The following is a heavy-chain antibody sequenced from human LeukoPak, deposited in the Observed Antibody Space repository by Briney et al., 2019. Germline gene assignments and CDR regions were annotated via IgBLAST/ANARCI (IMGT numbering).Heavy chain of an antibody. Sequence: KPSETLSLTCTVSGGSISSSSYYWGWIRQPPGKGLEWIGSIYYSGSTYYNPSLKSRVTISVDTSKNQFSLKLSSATAADTAVYYCARGLGMTPYDSRSDYWGQGTLVTVSS. V-gene: IGHV4-39*07. CDR3: ARGLGMTPYDSRSDY. J-gene: IGHJ4*02. CDR1: GGSISSSSYY. CDR2: IYYSGST. D-gene: IGHD3-22*01.